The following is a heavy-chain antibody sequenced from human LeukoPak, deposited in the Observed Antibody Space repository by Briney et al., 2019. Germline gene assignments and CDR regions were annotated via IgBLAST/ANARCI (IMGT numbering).Heavy chain of an antibody. CDR2: INHSGST. CDR1: GGSFSGYY. Sequence: PSETLSLTCAVYGGSFSGYYWSWIRQPPGKGLEWIGEINHSGSTNHNPSLKSRVTISVDTSKNQFSLKLSSVTAADTAVYYCARGYYYDNSGPEFDYWGQGTLVTVSS. D-gene: IGHD3-22*01. V-gene: IGHV4-34*01. CDR3: ARGYYYDNSGPEFDY. J-gene: IGHJ4*02.